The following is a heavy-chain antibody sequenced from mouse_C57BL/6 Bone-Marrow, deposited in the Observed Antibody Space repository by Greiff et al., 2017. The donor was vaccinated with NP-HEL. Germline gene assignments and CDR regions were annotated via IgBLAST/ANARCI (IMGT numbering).Heavy chain of an antibody. V-gene: IGHV1-81*01. CDR1: GYTFTSYG. D-gene: IGHD1-1*01. CDR3: ARAGSSPYWYFDV. Sequence: VQLQQSGAELARPGASVKLSCKASGYTFTSYGISWVKQSTGQGLEWIGEIYPRSGNTYYNEKFKGKATLTADKSSSTAYMELRSLTSEDSAVYFCARAGSSPYWYFDVWGTGTTVTVSS. CDR2: IYPRSGNT. J-gene: IGHJ1*03.